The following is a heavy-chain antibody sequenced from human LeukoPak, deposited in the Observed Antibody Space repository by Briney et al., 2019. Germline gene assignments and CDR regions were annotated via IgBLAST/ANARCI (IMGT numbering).Heavy chain of an antibody. CDR3: ASVRGLGVITPYLDY. CDR2: ISYTGST. J-gene: IGHJ4*02. Sequence: SETLSVTCTVSGGSINSDHWSWIRQPPGKGLEWIGCISYTGSTHYNPSLKSRVTILVDTSKNHFSLKLSSVTAADTAVYYCASVRGLGVITPYLDYWGQGTLVTVSS. D-gene: IGHD3-16*02. V-gene: IGHV4-59*08. CDR1: GGSINSDH.